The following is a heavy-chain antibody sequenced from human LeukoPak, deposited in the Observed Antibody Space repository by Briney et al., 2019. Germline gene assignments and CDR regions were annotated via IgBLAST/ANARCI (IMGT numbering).Heavy chain of an antibody. J-gene: IGHJ4*02. V-gene: IGHV4-4*07. CDR3: ARGRGSSSWYTY. CDR1: GGSISSNY. CDR2: IYTSGNT. D-gene: IGHD6-13*01. Sequence: SETLSLTCTVSGGSISSNYWSWIRQSAGKGLEWIGRIYTSGNTNYNPSLKSRVTMSVDTSKNQLSLKLTSVTAADTAVYYCARGRGSSSWYTYWGQGTLVTVSS.